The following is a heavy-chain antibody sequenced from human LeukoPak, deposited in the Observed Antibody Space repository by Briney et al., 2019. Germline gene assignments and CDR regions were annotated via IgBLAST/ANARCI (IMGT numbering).Heavy chain of an antibody. CDR1: GGSISGYF. D-gene: IGHD4-17*01. CDR2: IYYSGGT. Sequence: PSETLSLTCTVSGGSISGYFWSWVRQPPGKGLEYIAYIYYSGGTDYNPSLKSRVTISVDTSKNKFSLKVNSVTAADTAVYYCARQAYGGEAFDIWGQGTMVTVSS. V-gene: IGHV4-59*08. J-gene: IGHJ3*02. CDR3: ARQAYGGEAFDI.